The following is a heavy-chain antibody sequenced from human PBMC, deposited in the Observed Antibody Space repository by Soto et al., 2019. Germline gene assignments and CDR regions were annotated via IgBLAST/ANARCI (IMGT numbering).Heavy chain of an antibody. V-gene: IGHV3-23*01. J-gene: IGHJ5*02. D-gene: IGHD3-22*01. CDR3: AKAYYYDGSPNWFDP. CDR1: GFTFSSYA. CDR2: ISGSGGST. Sequence: GGSLRLSCAASGFTFSSYAMSWVRQAPGKGLEWVSAISGSGGSTYYADSVKGRFTISRDNSKNTLYLQMNSLRAEDTAVYYCAKAYYYDGSPNWFDPWGQGTLVTVSS.